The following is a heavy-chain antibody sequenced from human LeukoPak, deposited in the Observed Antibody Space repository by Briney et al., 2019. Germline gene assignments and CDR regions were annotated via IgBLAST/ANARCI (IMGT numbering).Heavy chain of an antibody. J-gene: IGHJ4*02. Sequence: GGSLRLSCAASGFSFSSYWMSWVRQAPGKGLEWVANINPDGSNMLYVDSVKGRLTISRDNAKNSLYLQMDSLRAEDTAVYYCASGSYFNYWGQGTLVTVSS. CDR1: GFSFSSYW. V-gene: IGHV3-7*01. D-gene: IGHD3-10*01. CDR3: ASGSYFNY. CDR2: INPDGSNM.